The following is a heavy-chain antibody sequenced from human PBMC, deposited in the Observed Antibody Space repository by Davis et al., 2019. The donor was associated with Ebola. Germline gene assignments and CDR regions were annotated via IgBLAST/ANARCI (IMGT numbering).Heavy chain of an antibody. CDR1: GFTFSGSA. CDR3: AKGEQYCSDISCYSFDAFGS. D-gene: IGHD2-2*01. J-gene: IGHJ3*02. Sequence: GESLKISCAASGFTFSGSAMHWVRQASGKGLEWVGRIRSKANSYATAYAASVKGRFTISRDDSKNTAYLQMNSLKTEDTAVYYCAKGEQYCSDISCYSFDAFGSWGQGTMVTVSS. CDR2: IRSKANSYAT. V-gene: IGHV3-73*01.